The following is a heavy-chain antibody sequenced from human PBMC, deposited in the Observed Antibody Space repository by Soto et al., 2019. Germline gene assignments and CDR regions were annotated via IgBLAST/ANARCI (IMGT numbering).Heavy chain of an antibody. V-gene: IGHV1-69*06. Sequence: QVQLVQSGAEVKKPGSSVKVSCKASGGTFSSYAISWVRQAPGQGLEWMGGIIPSFGTANYAQKFQGRVTITADKSTSTAYMELSSLRSEDTAVYYCAAGIAVAGKGGNYYYGMDVWGQGTTVTVSS. CDR1: GGTFSSYA. D-gene: IGHD6-19*01. CDR2: IIPSFGTA. J-gene: IGHJ6*02. CDR3: AAGIAVAGKGGNYYYGMDV.